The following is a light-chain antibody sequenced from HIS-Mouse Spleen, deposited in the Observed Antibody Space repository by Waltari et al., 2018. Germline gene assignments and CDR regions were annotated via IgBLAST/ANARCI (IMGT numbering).Light chain of an antibody. V-gene: IGKV1-9*01. J-gene: IGKJ1*01. CDR1: QGISSY. CDR3: QQLNSYPPT. Sequence: DIQLTQSPSFLSASVGDRVTITCRASQGISSYLAWYQQKPGKAPKLLIYAAFTLQSGVPSRFRGSGSWTEFTLTISSLQPEDFATYYCQQLNSYPPTFGQGTKVEIE. CDR2: AAF.